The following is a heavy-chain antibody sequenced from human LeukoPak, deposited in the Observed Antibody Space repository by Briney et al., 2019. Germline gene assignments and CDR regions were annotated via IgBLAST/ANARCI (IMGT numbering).Heavy chain of an antibody. D-gene: IGHD3-22*01. Sequence: PGGSLRLSCAASGFTFSLYSMNWVRQAPGKGLEWVSSITGRDPNIYYADSVKGRFTISRDNAKKTLYLQMNSLRADDTAIYYCARRGRLVITTLLNEDAFDIWGQGTMVTVSS. CDR1: GFTFSLYS. J-gene: IGHJ3*02. CDR2: ITGRDPNI. V-gene: IGHV3-21*01. CDR3: ARRGRLVITTLLNEDAFDI.